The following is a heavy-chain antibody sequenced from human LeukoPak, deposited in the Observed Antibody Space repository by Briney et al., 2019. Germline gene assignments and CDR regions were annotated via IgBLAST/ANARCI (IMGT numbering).Heavy chain of an antibody. Sequence: PSETLSLTCAVSGYSISSGYYWGWLRQPPGKGLEWIGSIYHSGSTYYNPSLKSRVTISVGTSKNQFSLKLSSVTAADTAVYYCAFLWSGYGFDPWGQGTLVTVSS. CDR2: IYHSGST. CDR3: AFLWSGYGFDP. CDR1: GYSISSGYY. J-gene: IGHJ5*02. V-gene: IGHV4-38-2*01. D-gene: IGHD3-3*01.